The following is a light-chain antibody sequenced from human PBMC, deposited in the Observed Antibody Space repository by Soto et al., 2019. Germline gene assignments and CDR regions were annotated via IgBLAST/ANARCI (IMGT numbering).Light chain of an antibody. CDR3: QQYNIGTPGK. J-gene: IGKJ1*01. CDR1: QSVSSD. CDR2: GAS. Sequence: VISQSPATLSVSTGERATLSCRASQSVSSDLAWYQQKPGQAPRLLIYGASTRATGIPARFSGSGSGTEFTLTISSLQSEDCAGYNCQQYNIGTPGKFGQGTKV. V-gene: IGKV3-15*01.